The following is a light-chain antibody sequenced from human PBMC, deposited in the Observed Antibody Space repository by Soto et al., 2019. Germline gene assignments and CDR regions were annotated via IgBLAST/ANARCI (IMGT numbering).Light chain of an antibody. CDR1: SSDIGADDF. CDR3: SSYRRTTGPHLV. V-gene: IGLV2-14*01. J-gene: IGLJ2*01. Sequence: QSALTQPASVSGSPGQSITISCTGTSSDIGADDFVSWYQHHPDKTPKLIIFEVTYRPTGISHRFSASKSGNTASLTISGLEAEDEAIYYCSSYRRTTGPHLVFGGGTKLTVL. CDR2: EVT.